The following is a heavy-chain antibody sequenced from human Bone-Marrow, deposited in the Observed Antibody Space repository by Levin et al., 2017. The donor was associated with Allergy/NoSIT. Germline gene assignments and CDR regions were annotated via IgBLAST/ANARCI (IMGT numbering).Heavy chain of an antibody. CDR1: GFSLRTSGMC. V-gene: IGHV2-70*01. CDR3: ARTTQLWTPHGYYYYGMDV. CDR2: IDWDDDK. D-gene: IGHD5-18*01. Sequence: QTLSLTCTFSGFSLRTSGMCVSWIRQPPGKALEWLALIDWDDDKYYSTSLKTRLTISKDTSKNQVVLTMTNMDPVDTATYYCARTTQLWTPHGYYYYGMDVWGQGTTVTVSS. J-gene: IGHJ6*02.